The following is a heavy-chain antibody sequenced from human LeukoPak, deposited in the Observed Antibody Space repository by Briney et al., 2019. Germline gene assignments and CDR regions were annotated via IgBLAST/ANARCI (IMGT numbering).Heavy chain of an antibody. CDR2: IRYDGSNK. CDR3: AKGVGGGTNREGDCSSTSCYLTMDV. J-gene: IGHJ6*03. Sequence: PGGSLRLSCAASGFTFSSYGMHWVRQAPGKGLEWGACIRYDGSNKYYADPVKGRFTISRDNSKNTLYLQMNSLRAEDTAVYYCAKGVGGGTNREGDCSSTSCYLTMDVWGKGTTVTVSS. CDR1: GFTFSSYG. V-gene: IGHV3-30*02. D-gene: IGHD2-2*01.